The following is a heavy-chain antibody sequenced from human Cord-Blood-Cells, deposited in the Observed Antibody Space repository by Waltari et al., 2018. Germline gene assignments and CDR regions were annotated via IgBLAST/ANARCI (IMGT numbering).Heavy chain of an antibody. Sequence: QLQLQESGPGLVKPSETLSLTCTVSGGSISSSRYYWGWIRQPPGKGLEWIGRIYDSGSTYYNPSLKSRVTISVDTSKNQFSLKLSSVTAADTAVYYCASSIQGGTDYWGQGTLVTVSS. V-gene: IGHV4-39*01. CDR3: ASSIQGGTDY. J-gene: IGHJ4*02. CDR2: IYDSGST. CDR1: GGSISSSRYY. D-gene: IGHD3-16*01.